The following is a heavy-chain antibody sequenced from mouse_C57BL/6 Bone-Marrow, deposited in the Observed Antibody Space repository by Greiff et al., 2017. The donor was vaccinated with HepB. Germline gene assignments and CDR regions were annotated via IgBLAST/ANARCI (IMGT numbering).Heavy chain of an antibody. J-gene: IGHJ4*01. CDR3: ARLRGSAMDY. Sequence: EVMLVESGGGLVKPGGSLKLSCAASGFTFSDYGMHWVRQAPEKGLEWVAYISSGSSTIYYADTVKGRFTISRDNAKNTLFLQMTSLRSEDTAMYYCARLRGSAMDYWGQGTSVTVSS. CDR1: GFTFSDYG. CDR2: ISSGSSTI. V-gene: IGHV5-17*01.